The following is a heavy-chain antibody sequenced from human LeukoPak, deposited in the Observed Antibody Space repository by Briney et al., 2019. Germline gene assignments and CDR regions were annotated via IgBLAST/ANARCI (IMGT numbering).Heavy chain of an antibody. CDR1: GGSISSSSYY. V-gene: IGHV4-39*01. CDR3: ASGYRGYSGHDYYYYYYYMDV. Sequence: SETLSLTCTVSGGSISSSSYYWGWIRQPPGKGLEWIGSIYYSGSTYYNPSLKSRVTISVDTSKNQFSLKLSSVTAADTAVYYCASGYRGYSGHDYYYYYYYMDVWGKGTTVTVSS. D-gene: IGHD5-12*01. J-gene: IGHJ6*03. CDR2: IYYSGST.